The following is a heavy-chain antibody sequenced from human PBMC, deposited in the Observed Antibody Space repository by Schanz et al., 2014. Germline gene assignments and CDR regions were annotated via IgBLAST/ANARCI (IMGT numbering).Heavy chain of an antibody. CDR2: LWHDGSKK. D-gene: IGHD5-18*01. V-gene: IGHV3-33*01. J-gene: IGHJ4*02. Sequence: QVQLVESGGGVVQPGRSLRLSCAASGFNFGSHGMHWVRQAPGKGLEWVAILWHDGSKKYYADSVKGRFTVSRDNSKNSLYLQMNNLRAEDTAVYYCVRVSFADPRLYRGMDRDIDYWGQGTLVTVSS. CDR1: GFNFGSHG. CDR3: VRVSFADPRLYRGMDRDIDY.